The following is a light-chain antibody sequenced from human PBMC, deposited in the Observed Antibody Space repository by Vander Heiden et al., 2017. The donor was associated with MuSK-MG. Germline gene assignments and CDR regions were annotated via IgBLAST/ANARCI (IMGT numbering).Light chain of an antibody. Sequence: HSALTQPPSASASPGQSGTISCTGPSSDVCAYTRVSWYQQRPAKAPRRLMYEFNKRPSGVPDHVAATESGNNAYTTVSGLQAEDEADDYCRSYAGKNNVLFGGGTRLTVL. CDR2: EFN. CDR3: RSYAGKNNVL. CDR1: SSDVCAYTR. V-gene: IGLV2-8*01. J-gene: IGLJ3*02.